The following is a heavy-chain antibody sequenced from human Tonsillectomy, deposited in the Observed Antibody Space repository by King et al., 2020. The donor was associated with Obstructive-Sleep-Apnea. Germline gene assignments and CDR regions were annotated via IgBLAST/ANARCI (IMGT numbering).Heavy chain of an antibody. CDR3: AREGELERLLFDFDY. J-gene: IGHJ4*02. CDR1: GYTFTSYY. D-gene: IGHD1-1*01. Sequence: VQLVQSGAEVKKPGASVKVSCKASGYTFTSYYMHWVRQAPGQGLEWMGIINPSGGSTSYAQKFQGRVTITRDTSTSTVYMELSSLRSEDTAVYYCAREGELERLLFDFDYWGQGTLVTVSS. CDR2: INPSGGST. V-gene: IGHV1-46*01.